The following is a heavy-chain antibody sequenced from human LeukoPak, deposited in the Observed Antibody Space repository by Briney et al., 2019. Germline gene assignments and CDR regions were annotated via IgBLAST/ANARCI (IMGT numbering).Heavy chain of an antibody. CDR1: GGTFSSYA. D-gene: IGHD3-10*01. CDR3: ARASGPYGSGSYYTALFDY. CDR2: IIPIFGTA. V-gene: IGHV1-69*06. Sequence: SVKVSCKASGGTFSSYAISWVRQAPGQGLEWMGGIIPIFGTANYAQKFQGRVTITADKSTSTAYMELSSLRSEDTAVYYCARASGPYGSGSYYTALFDYWGQGTLVTVSS. J-gene: IGHJ4*02.